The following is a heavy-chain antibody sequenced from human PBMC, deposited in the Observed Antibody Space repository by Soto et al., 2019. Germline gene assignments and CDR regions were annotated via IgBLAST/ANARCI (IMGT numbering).Heavy chain of an antibody. V-gene: IGHV4-39*01. CDR1: GGSISSSSYY. CDR2: IYYSGST. CDR3: ARQARLLWFGELFLDYYYGMDV. J-gene: IGHJ6*02. Sequence: SETLSVTCTVSGGSISSSSYYWGWIRQPPGKGLEWIGSIYYSGSTYYNPSLKSRVTISVDTSKNQFSLKLSSVTAADTAVYYCARQARLLWFGELFLDYYYGMDVWGQGTTVTVS. D-gene: IGHD3-10*01.